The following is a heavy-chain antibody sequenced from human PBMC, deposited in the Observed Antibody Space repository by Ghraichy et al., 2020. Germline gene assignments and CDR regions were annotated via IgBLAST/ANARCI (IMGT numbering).Heavy chain of an antibody. CDR2: IRYSGST. Sequence: SQTLSLTCTVSRGSISGHYWSWIRQPPGKGLEWIGYIRYSGSTNYNPSLKSRVTILVDTSQNQFSLRLNSVTAADTAVYYCARLHSYGWEEFDAWGQGTLVTVSS. V-gene: IGHV4-59*08. J-gene: IGHJ5*02. CDR3: ARLHSYGWEEFDA. D-gene: IGHD3-16*01. CDR1: RGSISGHY.